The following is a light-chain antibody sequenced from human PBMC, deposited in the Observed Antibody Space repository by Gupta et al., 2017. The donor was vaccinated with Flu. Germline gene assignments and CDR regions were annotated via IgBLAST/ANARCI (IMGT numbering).Light chain of an antibody. V-gene: IGKV3-15*01. CDR2: GAS. J-gene: IGKJ2*03. Sequence: EIVMTQSPATLSVSPGERATLSCRASQSVRSNLAWYKQKPCQAPRRLIYGASTRATGIPARYSGSGYGTEFTLTISSRQSEDFAVYYCQQDKNWPRSSFGQGTKMEIK. CDR3: QQDKNWPRSS. CDR1: QSVRSN.